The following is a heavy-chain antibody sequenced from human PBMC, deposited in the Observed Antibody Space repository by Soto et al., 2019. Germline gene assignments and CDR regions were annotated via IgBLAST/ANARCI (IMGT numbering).Heavy chain of an antibody. V-gene: IGHV3-21*01. CDR2: ISSSSSYI. CDR1: GFTFSSYS. D-gene: IGHD3-16*01. CDR3: GKDGSGWGKLDS. J-gene: IGHJ4*02. Sequence: EVQLVESGGGLVKPGGSLRLSCADSGFTFSSYSMNWVRQAPGRGLEWVSCISSSSSYIFYADSVKGRFTIPRDNAKNSRYLKMDGLRAEDTAIYYCGKDGSGWGKLDSWGQGTLVTVSS.